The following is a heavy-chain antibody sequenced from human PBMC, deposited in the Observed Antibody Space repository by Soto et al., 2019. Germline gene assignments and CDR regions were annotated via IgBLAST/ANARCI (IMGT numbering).Heavy chain of an antibody. D-gene: IGHD3-22*01. CDR2: ISSSSSTI. J-gene: IGHJ6*02. V-gene: IGHV3-48*02. CDR1: GFTFSSYS. CDR3: ARGGRITMKVVVARYYGMDV. Sequence: EVQLVESGGGLVQPGGSLRLSCAASGFTFSSYSMNWVRQAPGKGLEWVSYISSSSSTIYYADSVKGRFTISRDNSKNSLYLQMNSLRDEDTAVYYCARGGRITMKVVVARYYGMDVWGQGTTVTVSS.